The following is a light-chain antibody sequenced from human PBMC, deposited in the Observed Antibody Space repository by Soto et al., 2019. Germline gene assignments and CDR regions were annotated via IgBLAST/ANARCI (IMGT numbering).Light chain of an antibody. CDR2: DVT. J-gene: IGLJ2*01. V-gene: IGLV2-8*01. Sequence: QSALTQPPSASGSPGQSVTISCTGTSSDVGGYDFVSWYQQHPGKAPKLLIYDVTKRPSGVPDRFSGSKSGNTASLTVSGLQSEDEADYYCASYAASNILVFGGGTKLTVL. CDR1: SSDVGGYDF. CDR3: ASYAASNILV.